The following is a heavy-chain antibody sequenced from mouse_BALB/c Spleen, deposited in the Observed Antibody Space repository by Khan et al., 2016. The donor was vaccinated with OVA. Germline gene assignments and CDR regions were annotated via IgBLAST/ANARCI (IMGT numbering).Heavy chain of an antibody. V-gene: IGHV1-4*01. Sequence: QVQLQQSGAELARPGASVKMSCKTSGYTFTTYRLHWVKQRPGRGLEWIGYINPSTGYTNYNQNFKDKSTLTAEKSSSTAYMQMSSLTTEDSAVYDGERSGQRGLRGEFTYWGQGTLVTVSA. CDR2: INPSTGYT. D-gene: IGHD3-2*01. CDR3: ERSGQRGLRGEFTY. CDR1: GYTFTTYR. J-gene: IGHJ3*01.